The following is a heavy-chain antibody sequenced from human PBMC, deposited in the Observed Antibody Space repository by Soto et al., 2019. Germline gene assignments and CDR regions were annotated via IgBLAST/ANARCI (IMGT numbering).Heavy chain of an antibody. V-gene: IGHV4-34*01. D-gene: IGHD2-15*01. CDR1: GWSFSGYY. CDR3: ARTQPLAARLFDY. Sequence: SETLSLTCAFYGWSFSGYYWSLIRQPPGKGLEWIGEINHSGSTNYNPSLKSRVTISVDTSKNQFSLKLSSVTAADTAVYYCARTQPLAARLFDYWGQGTLVTVSS. CDR2: INHSGST. J-gene: IGHJ4*02.